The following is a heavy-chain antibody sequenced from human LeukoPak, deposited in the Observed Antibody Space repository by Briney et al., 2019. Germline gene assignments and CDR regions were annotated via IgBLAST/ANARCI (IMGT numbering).Heavy chain of an antibody. D-gene: IGHD3-10*01. V-gene: IGHV3-7*01. CDR1: GFTFSKYW. CDR3: ARGKEEMIRAPYAFGI. J-gene: IGHJ3*02. Sequence: PGGSLRLSCAASGFTFSKYWMSWVRQAPGKGLEWVANINQIGSEKYYVDSVKGRFTISRDNAKNSPYLQMNSLRAEDTAVYYCARGKEEMIRAPYAFGIWGQGTMVTVSS. CDR2: INQIGSEK.